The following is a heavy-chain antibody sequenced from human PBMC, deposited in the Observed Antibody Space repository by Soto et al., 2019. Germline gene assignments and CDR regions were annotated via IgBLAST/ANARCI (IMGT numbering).Heavy chain of an antibody. D-gene: IGHD3-10*01. CDR2: ISSISSYI. Sequence: GGSLRLSCAASGFTFSSYSMNWVRQAPGKGLEWVSSISSISSYIYYADSLKGRFTISRDNAKNSLYLQMNSLRAEDTAVYYCANSIGGSGNIYYYYGMDVWGQGTTVTVSS. CDR3: ANSIGGSGNIYYYYGMDV. CDR1: GFTFSSYS. V-gene: IGHV3-21*04. J-gene: IGHJ6*02.